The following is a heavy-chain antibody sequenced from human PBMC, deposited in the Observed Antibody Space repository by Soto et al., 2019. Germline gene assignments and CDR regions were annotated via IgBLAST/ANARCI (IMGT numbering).Heavy chain of an antibody. CDR3: ARDRWNNWNDGADFDI. V-gene: IGHV3-21*01. Sequence: RWSLRLSCAAPGFTFNRYSLNWVRQAPWTGLEWVSSISSSSSYIYYADSVKGRFTIARDNAKNSLYLQMNSLRAEDTAVYYCARDRWNNWNDGADFDIWGQGTMVTVSS. D-gene: IGHD1-1*01. CDR2: ISSSSSYI. CDR1: GFTFNRYS. J-gene: IGHJ3*02.